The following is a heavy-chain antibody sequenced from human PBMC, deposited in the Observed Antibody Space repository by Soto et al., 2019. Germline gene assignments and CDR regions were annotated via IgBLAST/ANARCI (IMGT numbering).Heavy chain of an antibody. CDR2: ISYDGSNK. Sequence: QVQLVESGGGVVQPGRSLRLSCAASGFTFSSYGMHWVRQAPGKGLEWVAVISYDGSNKYYADSVKGRFTISRDNSXNXXYLQMNSLRAEDTAVYYCAKPLHAFVVVPAAYFDYWGQGTLVTVSS. J-gene: IGHJ4*02. D-gene: IGHD2-2*01. CDR1: GFTFSSYG. V-gene: IGHV3-30*18. CDR3: AKPLHAFVVVPAAYFDY.